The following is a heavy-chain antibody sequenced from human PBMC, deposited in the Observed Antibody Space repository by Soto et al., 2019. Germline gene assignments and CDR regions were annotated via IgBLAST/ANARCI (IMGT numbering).Heavy chain of an antibody. CDR1: KYTFTSYD. CDR2: MNPNSGNT. CDR3: ARIDRSSSAGHYGMDV. J-gene: IGHJ6*02. Sequence: QVQLVQSGAEVKKPGASVKVSCKASKYTFTSYDIHWVRQATGQGLEWMGWMNPNSGNTGYAQKFKGRVTMTRNTSLNTAYMELSSLRSEDTAVYYCARIDRSSSAGHYGMDVWGQGTTVTVSS. D-gene: IGHD6-6*01. V-gene: IGHV1-8*01.